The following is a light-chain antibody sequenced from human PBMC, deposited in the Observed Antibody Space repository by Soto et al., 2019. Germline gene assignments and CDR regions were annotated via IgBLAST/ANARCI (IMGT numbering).Light chain of an antibody. V-gene: IGLV2-11*01. CDR3: CSYAGIYSYV. J-gene: IGLJ1*01. Sequence: VLTQPRSVSGSPGQSVTISCTGTSSDVGRFEYVSWYQQHPGEAPKVVVYDITKRPSGVPDRFSGSKSGNTASLTISGLQAEDEADYYCCSYAGIYSYVFGTGTKVTVL. CDR1: SSDVGRFEY. CDR2: DIT.